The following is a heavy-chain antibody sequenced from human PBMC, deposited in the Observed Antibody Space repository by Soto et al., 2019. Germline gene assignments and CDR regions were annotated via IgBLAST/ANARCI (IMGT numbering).Heavy chain of an antibody. Sequence: QVQLAQSGAEMKKPGSSVKVSCKISGGTFNTIALSWVRQAPGQGLEWMGGIIPLFGAGNYAEKFRDRVTITADESSSTMTMELTSLRSEDTAVYYCARGAPEGYTYGYGALQFWGQGTMVIVSS. CDR1: GGTFNTIA. J-gene: IGHJ3*01. CDR3: ARGAPEGYTYGYGALQF. D-gene: IGHD5-18*01. CDR2: IIPLFGAG. V-gene: IGHV1-69*01.